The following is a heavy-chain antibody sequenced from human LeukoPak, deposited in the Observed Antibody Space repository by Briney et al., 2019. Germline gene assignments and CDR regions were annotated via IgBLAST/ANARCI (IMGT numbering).Heavy chain of an antibody. CDR3: AREGYPKILYY. V-gene: IGHV4-34*01. CDR2: INHSGST. J-gene: IGHJ3*01. Sequence: SQTLSLTCAVYGGSFSGYYWSWIRQPPGKGLEWIGEINHSGSTNYNPSLKSRVTISVDTSKNQFSLKLSSVTAADTAVYYCAREGYPKILYYWGQGTMVTVSS. CDR1: GGSFSGYY. D-gene: IGHD2-8*01.